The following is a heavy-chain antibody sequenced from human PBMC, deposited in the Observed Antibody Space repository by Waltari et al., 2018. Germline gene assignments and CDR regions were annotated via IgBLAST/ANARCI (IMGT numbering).Heavy chain of an antibody. V-gene: IGHV3-21*01. CDR1: GFTLSSYS. CDR2: ISSSSSYI. D-gene: IGHD3-10*01. Sequence: EVQLVESGGGLVKPGGSLRLSCAASGFTLSSYSMNWVRQAPGKGLEWVSSISSSSSYIYYADSVKGRFTISRDNAKNSLYLQMNSLRAEDTAVYYCARAGGHDAFDIWGQGTMVTVSS. CDR3: ARAGGHDAFDI. J-gene: IGHJ3*02.